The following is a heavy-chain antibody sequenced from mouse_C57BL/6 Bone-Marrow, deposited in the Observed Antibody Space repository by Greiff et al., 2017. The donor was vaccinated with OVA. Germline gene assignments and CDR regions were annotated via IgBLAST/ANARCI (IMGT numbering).Heavy chain of an antibody. V-gene: IGHV2-2*01. CDR2: FLSGGST. Sequence: QVQLKESGPGLVQPSQSLSITCTVSGFSLTSYGVPWVRQSPGKGLEWLGVFLSGGSTAYNAAFISRLSISKDNSKSQVFFKMNSLQADDTAIYDCARNEYSGPRAMDYWGQGTSVTVSS. CDR3: ARNEYSGPRAMDY. D-gene: IGHD3-2*02. CDR1: GFSLTSYG. J-gene: IGHJ4*01.